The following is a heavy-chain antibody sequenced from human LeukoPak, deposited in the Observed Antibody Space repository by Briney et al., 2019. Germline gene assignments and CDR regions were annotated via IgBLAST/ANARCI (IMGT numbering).Heavy chain of an antibody. Sequence: AGGSLRLSCAASGFTFSSYWMSWVRQAPGKGLEWVSAMSGSGGRTYYVDSVKGRFTISRDNSKNTLYLQMNSLRAEDTAVYYCAKWGCSGGSCYPFDYWGQGTLVTVSS. CDR2: MSGSGGRT. CDR1: GFTFSSYW. J-gene: IGHJ4*02. V-gene: IGHV3-23*01. CDR3: AKWGCSGGSCYPFDY. D-gene: IGHD2-15*01.